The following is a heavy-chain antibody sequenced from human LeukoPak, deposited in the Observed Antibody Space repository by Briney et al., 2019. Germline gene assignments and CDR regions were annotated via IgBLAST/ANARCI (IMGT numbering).Heavy chain of an antibody. V-gene: IGHV3-30-3*01. Sequence: PGRSQRLSCAASGFTFSNFATHWVRQAPGKGLEWVTLILSDGSNEQYADSVRGRFTISRDNSKNTLYLQMNSLRTEDTAVYYCARASPGMDVWGQGITVTVSS. CDR2: ILSDGSNE. J-gene: IGHJ6*02. CDR1: GFTFSNFA. CDR3: ARASPGMDV.